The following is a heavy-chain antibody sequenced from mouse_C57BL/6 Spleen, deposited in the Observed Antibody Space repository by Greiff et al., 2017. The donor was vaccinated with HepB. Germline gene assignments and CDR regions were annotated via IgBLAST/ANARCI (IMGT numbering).Heavy chain of an antibody. D-gene: IGHD1-1*01. CDR3: AIIATGYFDY. Sequence: EVQGVESGGGLVKPGGSLKLSCAASGFTFSSYAMCWVRQTPEKMQEWVATSSDGGSYTYYKDNVKDRFTISRDTAKNNLYLQMIHLKSEDTAMYYCAIIATGYFDYWGQGTTLTVSS. J-gene: IGHJ2*01. V-gene: IGHV5-4*01. CDR1: GFTFSSYA. CDR2: SSDGGSYT.